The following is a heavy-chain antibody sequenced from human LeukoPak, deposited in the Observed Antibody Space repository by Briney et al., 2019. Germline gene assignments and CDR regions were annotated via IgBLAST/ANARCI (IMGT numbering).Heavy chain of an antibody. CDR1: GFTFSSYA. D-gene: IGHD1-26*01. J-gene: IGHJ5*02. CDR3: AKDVSGSPHT. Sequence: GGSLRLSCAASGFTFSSYAMSWVRQAPGKGQEWGSAISGSGGSTYYADSVKGRFTISRDNSKNTLYLQMNSLRAEDTAVYYCAKDVSGSPHTWGQGTLVTVSS. V-gene: IGHV3-23*01. CDR2: ISGSGGST.